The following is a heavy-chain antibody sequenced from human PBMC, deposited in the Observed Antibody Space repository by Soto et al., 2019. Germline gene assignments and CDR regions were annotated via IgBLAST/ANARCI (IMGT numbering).Heavy chain of an antibody. D-gene: IGHD1-26*01. J-gene: IGHJ4*02. CDR3: AREGHSLGPYYFDY. Sequence: ASVKVSCKASGGTFSSYAISWVPQAPGQGLEWMGGIIPIFGTANYAQKFQGRVTITADESTSTAYMELSSLRSEDTAVYYCAREGHSLGPYYFDYWGQGTLVTVSS. CDR1: GGTFSSYA. CDR2: IIPIFGTA. V-gene: IGHV1-69*13.